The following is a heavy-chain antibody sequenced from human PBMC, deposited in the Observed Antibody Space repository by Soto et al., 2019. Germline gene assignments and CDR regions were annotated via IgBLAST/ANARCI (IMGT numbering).Heavy chain of an antibody. V-gene: IGHV5-51*01. CDR3: ASGVGDSISPIFDY. J-gene: IGHJ4*02. CDR2: IYPGDSDT. D-gene: IGHD4-17*01. CDR1: GYNFTSYW. Sequence: GESLKISCKGSGYNFTSYWIGWVRQMPGKGLRWMGIIYPGDSDTTYSPSFQGKVTISADKSISTAYLQWSSLKASYTAMYYCASGVGDSISPIFDYWGQGTLVTVSS.